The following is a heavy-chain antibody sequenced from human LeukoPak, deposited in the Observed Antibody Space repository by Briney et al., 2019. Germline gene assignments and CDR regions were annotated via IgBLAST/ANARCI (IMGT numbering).Heavy chain of an antibody. D-gene: IGHD3-10*01. CDR1: GGTFRNYA. CDR3: ARLNYFGSGLYYYMDV. V-gene: IGHV1-69*13. Sequence: SVKVSCKASGGTFRNYAISWVRQAPGQGLEWMGGIIPFFGTANYAQKFQGRVTITADESTNTAYMELSSLRSEDTAVYYCARLNYFGSGLYYYMDVWGKGTTVTISS. CDR2: IIPFFGTA. J-gene: IGHJ6*03.